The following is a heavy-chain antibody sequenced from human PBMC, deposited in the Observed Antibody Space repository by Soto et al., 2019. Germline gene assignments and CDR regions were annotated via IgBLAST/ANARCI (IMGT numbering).Heavy chain of an antibody. Sequence: PGGSLRLSCTASGFTFGDYAMSWFRQAPGKGLEWVGFIRSKAYGGTTEYAASVKGRFTISRDDSKSIAYLQMNSLKTEDTAVYYCTRDFSPNISSLKPLDYRGPGTLVTVSS. D-gene: IGHD6-13*01. CDR2: IRSKAYGGTT. CDR3: TRDFSPNISSLKPLDY. J-gene: IGHJ4*02. CDR1: GFTFGDYA. V-gene: IGHV3-49*03.